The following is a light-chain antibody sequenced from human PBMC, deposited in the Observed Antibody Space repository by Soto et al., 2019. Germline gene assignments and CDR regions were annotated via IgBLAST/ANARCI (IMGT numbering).Light chain of an antibody. CDR3: QQYNNWPPRT. CDR1: QSISTN. CDR2: GAS. Sequence: EIVMTQSPATLSVSPGERATLSCRASQSISTNLAWYQQKPGQAPRLIIYGASTRATGIPARFSGSGSGTAFTVTISSLQSEDFAVYYCQQYNNWPPRTVGGGTKVDI. J-gene: IGKJ4*01. V-gene: IGKV3-15*01.